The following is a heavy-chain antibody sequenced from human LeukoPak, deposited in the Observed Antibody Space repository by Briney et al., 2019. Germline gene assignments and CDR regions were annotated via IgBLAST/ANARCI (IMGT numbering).Heavy chain of an antibody. CDR1: GFTFSSYA. J-gene: IGHJ6*02. Sequence: GRSLRLSCTASGFTFSSYAMHWVRQAPGKGLEWVAVISYDGSNKYYADSVKSRFTISRDNSKNTLYLQMNSLRAEDTAVYYCARVKSRGNYYYYYGMDVWGQGTTVTVSS. CDR2: ISYDGSNK. CDR3: ARVKSRGNYYYYYGMDV. D-gene: IGHD3-10*01. V-gene: IGHV3-30-3*01.